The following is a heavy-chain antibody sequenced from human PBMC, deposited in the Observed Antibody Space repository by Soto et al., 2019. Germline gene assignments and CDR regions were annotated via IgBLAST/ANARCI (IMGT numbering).Heavy chain of an antibody. CDR1: GYIFNSYV. Sequence: ASVKVSCKASGYIFNSYVMDWVRQAPGQRLEWMGWINAGNGNTKYSQKFQGRVTITRDTSANTAYMELSSLRSEDTAVYYCARDSGYSYGPIDYWGQGTLVTVS. CDR3: ARDSGYSYGPIDY. V-gene: IGHV1-3*01. CDR2: INAGNGNT. J-gene: IGHJ4*02. D-gene: IGHD5-18*01.